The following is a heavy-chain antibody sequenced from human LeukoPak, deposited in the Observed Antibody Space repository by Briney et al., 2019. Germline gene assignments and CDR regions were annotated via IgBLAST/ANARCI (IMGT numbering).Heavy chain of an antibody. D-gene: IGHD1-14*01. CDR2: INPGGSSI. Sequence: PGGSLRLSCAASGFTFSSYWMHWVRQVPGKGLVWVARINPGGSSITYADSVKGRFTISRDNAKNTLYLQMDSLRAEETSVYYCARSNQADDYWGQGTLVTVSS. CDR3: ARSNQADDY. V-gene: IGHV3-74*01. CDR1: GFTFSSYW. J-gene: IGHJ4*02.